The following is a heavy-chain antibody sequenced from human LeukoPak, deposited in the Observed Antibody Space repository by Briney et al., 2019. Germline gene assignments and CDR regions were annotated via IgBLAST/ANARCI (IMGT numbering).Heavy chain of an antibody. J-gene: IGHJ4*02. Sequence: GGSLRLSCAASGFTFSSYAMSWVRQAPGKGLEWVSAISGSGGSTYYADSVKGRFTISRDNSKNTLYLQMNSLRAEDTAVYYCAKRGAEVGTTIAPGDYWGQGSLVTVSS. V-gene: IGHV3-23*01. CDR3: AKRGAEVGTTIAPGDY. CDR1: GFTFSSYA. CDR2: ISGSGGST. D-gene: IGHD1-26*01.